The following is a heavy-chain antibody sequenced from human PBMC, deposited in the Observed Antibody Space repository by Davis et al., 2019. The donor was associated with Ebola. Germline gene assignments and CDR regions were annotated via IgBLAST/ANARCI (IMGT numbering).Heavy chain of an antibody. CDR2: ITSGGRT. Sequence: GESLKISCAASGFTFSNYAMDWVRQAPGKGLEWVSGITSGGRTNYADSVKGRFTISRDNAKNTLYLQMDSLRAEDTAIYYCARAPNSGSFSDYWGQGTLVTVSS. V-gene: IGHV3-23*01. J-gene: IGHJ4*02. CDR1: GFTFSNYA. CDR3: ARAPNSGSFSDY. D-gene: IGHD1-26*01.